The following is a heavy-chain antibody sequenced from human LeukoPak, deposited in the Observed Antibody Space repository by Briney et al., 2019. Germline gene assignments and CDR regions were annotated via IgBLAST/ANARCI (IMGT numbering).Heavy chain of an antibody. CDR2: IHPGDSET. CDR3: ARHSQAVAGLFDF. Sequence: GESLKISCQGSGYTFTNYWIGWVRQMPGKGLEWMGIIHPGDSETRYNPSFQGQVTIAADKSISTAYLQWNSLKASDSAMYYCARHSQAVAGLFDFWGLGALVTVSS. V-gene: IGHV5-51*01. J-gene: IGHJ4*02. D-gene: IGHD6-19*01. CDR1: GYTFTNYW.